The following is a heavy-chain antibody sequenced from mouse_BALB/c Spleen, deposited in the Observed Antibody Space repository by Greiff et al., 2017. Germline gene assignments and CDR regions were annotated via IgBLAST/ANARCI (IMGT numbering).Heavy chain of an antibody. Sequence: VQLQQSGAELVKPGASVKLSCTASGFNIKDTYMHWVKQRPEQGLEWIGRIDPANGNTKYDPKFQGKATITADTSSNTAYLQLSSLTSEDTAVYYCASPSGTYGFDYWGQGTTLTVSS. D-gene: IGHD4-1*01. CDR3: ASPSGTYGFDY. CDR2: IDPANGNT. J-gene: IGHJ2*01. CDR1: GFNIKDTY. V-gene: IGHV14-3*02.